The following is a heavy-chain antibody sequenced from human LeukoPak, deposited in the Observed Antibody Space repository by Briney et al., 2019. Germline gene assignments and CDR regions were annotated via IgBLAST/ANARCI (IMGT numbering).Heavy chain of an antibody. V-gene: IGHV4-39*01. J-gene: IGHJ6*02. CDR2: IYYSGST. D-gene: IGHD3-22*01. CDR3: ARLLYYYDSSGYYYDYYGMDV. CDR1: GGSISSSSYY. Sequence: SETLSLTCTVSGGSISSSSYYWGWIRQPPGKGLEWIGSIYYSGSTYYNPSLKSRVTISVDTSENQFSLKLSSVTAADTAVYYCARLLYYYDSSGYYYDYYGMDVWGQGTTVTVSS.